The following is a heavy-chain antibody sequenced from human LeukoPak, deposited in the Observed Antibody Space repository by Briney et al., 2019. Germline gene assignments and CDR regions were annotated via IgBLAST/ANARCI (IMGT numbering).Heavy chain of an antibody. Sequence: GPSVKVSCTASGYTFTGYYMHWVRQAPGQGLEWMGWVNPNSGGTNYALKFQGRVTMTRDTSISTAYMELSRLRSDDAAVYYCARVGIAVAVYDFDYWGQGTLVTVSS. D-gene: IGHD6-19*01. CDR1: GYTFTGYY. V-gene: IGHV1-2*02. J-gene: IGHJ4*02. CDR3: ARVGIAVAVYDFDY. CDR2: VNPNSGGT.